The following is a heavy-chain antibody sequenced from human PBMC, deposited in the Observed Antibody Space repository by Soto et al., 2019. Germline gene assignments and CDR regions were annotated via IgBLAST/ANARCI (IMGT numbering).Heavy chain of an antibody. CDR2: INHSGST. V-gene: IGHV4-34*01. CDR3: ARLSAY. Sequence: SETLSLTCAVYGGSFSGYYWSWIRQPPGKGLEWIGEINHSGSTNYNPSLKSRVTISVDTSKNQFSLKLSSVTAADTAVYYCARLSAYWGQGTLVTVSS. CDR1: GGSFSGYY. J-gene: IGHJ4*02.